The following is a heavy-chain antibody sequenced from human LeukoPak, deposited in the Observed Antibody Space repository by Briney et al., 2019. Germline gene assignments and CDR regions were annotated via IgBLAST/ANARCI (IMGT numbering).Heavy chain of an antibody. J-gene: IGHJ6*03. CDR2: ISAYNGNT. D-gene: IGHD2-2*01. CDR3: ARVFRYCSSTSCSGRGYYMDV. V-gene: IGHV1-18*01. Sequence: ASVKVSCKASGYTFTSYGISWVRQAPGQGLEWMGWISAYNGNTNYAQKLQGRVTMTTDTSTSTAYMELRSLRSDDTAVYYCARVFRYCSSTSCSGRGYYMDVWGKGTTVTVSS. CDR1: GYTFTSYG.